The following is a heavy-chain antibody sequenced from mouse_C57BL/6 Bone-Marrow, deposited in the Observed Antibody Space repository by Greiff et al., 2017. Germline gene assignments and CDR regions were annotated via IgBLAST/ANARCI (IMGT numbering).Heavy chain of an antibody. V-gene: IGHV1-26*01. CDR2: INPNNGGT. CDR3: ARGTPFAY. D-gene: IGHD2-14*01. J-gene: IGHJ3*01. CDR1: GYTFTDYY. Sequence: EVKLQQSGPELVKPGASVKISCKASGYTFTDYYMNWVKQSHGKSLEWIGDINPNNGGTSYNQKFKGKATLTVDKSSSTAYMELRSLTAEDSAVYYCARGTPFAYWGQGTLVTVSA.